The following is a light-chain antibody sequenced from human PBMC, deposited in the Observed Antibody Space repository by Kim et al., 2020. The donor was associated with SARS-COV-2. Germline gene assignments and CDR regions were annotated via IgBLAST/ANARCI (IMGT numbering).Light chain of an antibody. CDR2: AVS. Sequence: TITLTCTGTNSDPGSYNYVSCYQQHPGNAPTLMIYAVSNRPSVVSNRFSASTSGNTASLPISGLQAEDEADYYYSSSTRGSTNYVFGTGTKVTVL. V-gene: IGLV2-14*03. J-gene: IGLJ1*01. CDR1: NSDPGSYNY. CDR3: SSSTRGSTNYV.